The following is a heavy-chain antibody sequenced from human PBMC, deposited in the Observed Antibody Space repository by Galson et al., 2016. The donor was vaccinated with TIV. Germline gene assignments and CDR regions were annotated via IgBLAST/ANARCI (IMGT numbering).Heavy chain of an antibody. CDR2: TNHFGSS. CDR1: GGSVSGYF. Sequence: ETLSLTCGIYGGSVSGYFWGWFRQPPGKGLEWIGETNHFGSSNYNPSLKNRLTISIDTTKNQFSLRLRSMTAADTAVYFCGRVQWGSSLVSYYDHLDVWGKGTTVIVSS. D-gene: IGHD6-6*01. J-gene: IGHJ6*03. CDR3: GRVQWGSSLVSYYDHLDV. V-gene: IGHV4-34*01.